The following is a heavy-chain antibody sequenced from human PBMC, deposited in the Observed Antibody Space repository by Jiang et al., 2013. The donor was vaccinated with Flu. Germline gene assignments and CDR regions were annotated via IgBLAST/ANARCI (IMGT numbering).Heavy chain of an antibody. CDR1: GGTFSSYA. CDR3: AREYDSSGEQRKQGAFDI. CDR2: IIPIFGTA. D-gene: IGHD3-22*01. J-gene: IGHJ3*02. Sequence: EVKKPGSSVKVSCKASGGTFSSYAISWVRQAPGQGLEWMGGIIPIFGTANYAQKFQGRVTITADESTSTAYMELSSLRSEDTAVYYCAREYDSSGEQRKQGAFDIWGQGTMVTVSS. V-gene: IGHV1-69*01.